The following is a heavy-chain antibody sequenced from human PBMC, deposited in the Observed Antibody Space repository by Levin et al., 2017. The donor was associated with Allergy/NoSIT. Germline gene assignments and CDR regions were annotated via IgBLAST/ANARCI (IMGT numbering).Heavy chain of an antibody. Sequence: GESLKISCAASGFTFSSYAMHWVRQAPGKGLEWVAVISYDGSNKYYADSVKGRFTISRDNSKNTLYLQMNSLRAEDTAVYYCARDPFRRPRFLEWLPRGYMDVWGKGTTVTVSS. CDR1: GFTFSSYA. V-gene: IGHV3-30-3*01. J-gene: IGHJ6*03. D-gene: IGHD3-3*01. CDR2: ISYDGSNK. CDR3: ARDPFRRPRFLEWLPRGYMDV.